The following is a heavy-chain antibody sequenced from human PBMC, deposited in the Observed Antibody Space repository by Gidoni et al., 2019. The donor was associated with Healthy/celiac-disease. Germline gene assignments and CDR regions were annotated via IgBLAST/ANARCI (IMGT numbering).Heavy chain of an antibody. Sequence: EVQLVESGGGLVQPGRSLRLSCAASGFTFADYAMHWVRPAPGKGLEWVSGISWNSGSIGYADSVKGRFTISRDNAKNSLYLQMNSLRAEDTALYYCAKDIGAVAGHDAFDIWGQGTMVTVSS. CDR3: AKDIGAVAGHDAFDI. J-gene: IGHJ3*02. CDR1: GFTFADYA. V-gene: IGHV3-9*01. CDR2: ISWNSGSI. D-gene: IGHD6-19*01.